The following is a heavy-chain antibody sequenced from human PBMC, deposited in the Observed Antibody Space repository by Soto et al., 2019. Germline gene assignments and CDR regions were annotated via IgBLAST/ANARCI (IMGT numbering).Heavy chain of an antibody. CDR2: IYYSGST. D-gene: IGHD3-22*01. CDR1: VGSISNDNYY. Sequence: SETLSLTCTFSVGSISNDNYYCSWIRQSSWKGLEWIAYIYYSGSTYYNPSLKSRLTISVDPSKNQFSLKLSSVTAADMAVYYCARTASPAPFYDDSADFERWGQGTLVSVSS. CDR3: ARTASPAPFYDDSADFER. V-gene: IGHV4-30-4*01. J-gene: IGHJ5*02.